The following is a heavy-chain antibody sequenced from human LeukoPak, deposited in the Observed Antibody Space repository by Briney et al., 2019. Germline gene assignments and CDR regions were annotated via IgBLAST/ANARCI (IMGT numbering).Heavy chain of an antibody. CDR1: RFTFSAYS. J-gene: IGHJ4*02. D-gene: IGHD1-26*01. CDR2: ISGSGGNT. CDR3: ARDTNGSPYYFDY. V-gene: IGHV3-23*01. Sequence: GGSLRLSCAASRFTFSAYSMTWVRQAPGKGLEWVSAISGSGGNTYYADSVKGRFTISRDNAKNSLYLQMNSLRVEDTAVYYCARDTNGSPYYFDYWGQGTLVTVSS.